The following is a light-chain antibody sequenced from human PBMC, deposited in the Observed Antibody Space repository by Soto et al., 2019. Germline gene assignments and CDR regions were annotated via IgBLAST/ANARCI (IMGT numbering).Light chain of an antibody. CDR1: SSDVGGYDY. CDR2: EVS. CDR3: SSYSISTAYL. J-gene: IGLJ1*01. V-gene: IGLV2-14*01. Sequence: LTQPASVSGSPGQSITISCTGTSSDVGGYDYVSWYQLHPGKAPKLMIFEVSNRPSGVSYRFSGSKPGNTASLTISGLQAEDEADYFCSSYSISTAYLFGTGTKVTVL.